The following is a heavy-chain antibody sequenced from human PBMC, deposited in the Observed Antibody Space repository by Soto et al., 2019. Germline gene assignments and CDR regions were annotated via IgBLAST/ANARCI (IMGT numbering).Heavy chain of an antibody. D-gene: IGHD4-17*01. CDR3: TRHGSGDYFLFDP. Sequence: EVQLVESGGGLVQPGGSLRLSCAASGFTFSSFWMHWVRQAPGKGLEWVSRASPDGTSTSYADSVKGRFTISRDNAKNTLFMQMNSLRAEDTAVYYCTRHGSGDYFLFDP. V-gene: IGHV3-74*01. CDR2: ASPDGTST. CDR1: GFTFSSFW. J-gene: IGHJ5*02.